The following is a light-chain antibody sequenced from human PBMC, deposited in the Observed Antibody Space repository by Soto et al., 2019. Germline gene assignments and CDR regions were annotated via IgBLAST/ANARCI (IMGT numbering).Light chain of an antibody. Sequence: DIQMTQSPASLSASVGDRVTITCRAGQSISSYLNWYQQKPGKAPDLLIYKASTLQSGVPSRFSGSGSGAEFSLTISSLQPEDFATYYCQQYNNYPWTFGQGTKVDIK. CDR1: QSISSY. CDR2: KAS. J-gene: IGKJ1*01. CDR3: QQYNNYPWT. V-gene: IGKV1-5*03.